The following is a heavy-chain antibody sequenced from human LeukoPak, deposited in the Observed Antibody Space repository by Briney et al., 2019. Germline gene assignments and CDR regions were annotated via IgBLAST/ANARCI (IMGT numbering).Heavy chain of an antibody. V-gene: IGHV4-4*07. CDR1: GASISSYY. Sequence: SETLSLTCTVSGASISSYYWSWIRQPTGKGLEWIGRMYTSGSTNYNPSLKSRVTMSVDTSKNRFSLNLTSVTAADTAVYYCARWRDLTYYYYGMDVWGQGTTVTVSS. J-gene: IGHJ6*02. CDR2: MYTSGST. CDR3: ARWRDLTYYYYGMDV.